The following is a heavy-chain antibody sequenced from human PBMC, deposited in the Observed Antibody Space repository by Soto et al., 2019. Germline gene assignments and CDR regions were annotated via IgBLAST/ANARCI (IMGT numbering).Heavy chain of an antibody. J-gene: IGHJ4*02. CDR2: IILIFGTA. D-gene: IGHD1-26*01. V-gene: IGHV1-69*01. CDR1: GGTFSSYG. CDR3: ASWYSGNWYIGN. Sequence: QVQLVQSGAEVKKPGSSVKVSCKASGGTFSSYGISWVRQAPGQGLEWMGGIILIFGTANYAQKFQGRVTITADESTSTAYMELSSLRSEDTAVYFWASWYSGNWYIGNWGQGTLVTVSS.